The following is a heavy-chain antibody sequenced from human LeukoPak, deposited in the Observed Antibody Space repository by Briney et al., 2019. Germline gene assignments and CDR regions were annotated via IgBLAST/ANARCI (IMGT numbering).Heavy chain of an antibody. D-gene: IGHD4-11*01. V-gene: IGHV4-61*02. CDR3: ARVRADYSRPFDY. Sequence: KPSETLSLTCTVTGDSISRGSHYWTWIRQSAGKGLEWMGRISPSGSTLYNPSFKSRLTISVETSKNQFSLKLSSVTAADTAVYFCARVRADYSRPFDYWGQGTLVTVSS. CDR1: GDSISRGSHY. CDR2: ISPSGST. J-gene: IGHJ4*02.